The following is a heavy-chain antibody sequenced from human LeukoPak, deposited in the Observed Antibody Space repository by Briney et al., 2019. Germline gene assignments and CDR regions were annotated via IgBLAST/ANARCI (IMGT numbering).Heavy chain of an antibody. V-gene: IGHV3-23*01. CDR3: AKDRTTVTIVLDY. D-gene: IGHD4-17*01. CDR1: EFTFTSYA. J-gene: IGHJ4*02. Sequence: GGSLRLSCAASEFTFTSYAMSWVRQAPGKGLEWVSAISSSGATTYYADSVKGRFTISRDNSKSTLYLQMNSLRAEDTAVYYCAKDRTTVTIVLDYWGQGTLVTVSS. CDR2: ISSSGATT.